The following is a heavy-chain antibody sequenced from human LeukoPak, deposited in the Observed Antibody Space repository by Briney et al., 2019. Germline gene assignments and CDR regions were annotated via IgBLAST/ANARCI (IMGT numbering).Heavy chain of an antibody. CDR3: ARGVAVPAPGHYFDY. CDR2: INHSGST. V-gene: IGHV4-34*01. J-gene: IGHJ4*02. CDR1: GGSFSGYY. Sequence: SETLSLTCAVYGGSFSGYYWSWIRQPPGKGLEWIGEINHSGSTNYNPSLKSRVTISVDTSKNQFSLKLSSVTAADTAVYYCARGVAVPAPGHYFDYWGQGTLVTVSS. D-gene: IGHD2-2*01.